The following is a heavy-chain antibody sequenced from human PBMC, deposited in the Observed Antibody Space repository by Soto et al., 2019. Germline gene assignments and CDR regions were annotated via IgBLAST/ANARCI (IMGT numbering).Heavy chain of an antibody. CDR3: ARHLGAAAGPLYGMDV. J-gene: IGHJ6*02. Sequence: PGESQKISCKGSGYSFTSYWIGWVRQMPGKGLEWMGIIYPGDSDTRYSPSFQGQVTISADKSISTAYLQWSSLKASDTAMYYCARHLGAAAGPLYGMDVWGQGTTVTVSS. D-gene: IGHD6-13*01. CDR1: GYSFTSYW. V-gene: IGHV5-51*01. CDR2: IYPGDSDT.